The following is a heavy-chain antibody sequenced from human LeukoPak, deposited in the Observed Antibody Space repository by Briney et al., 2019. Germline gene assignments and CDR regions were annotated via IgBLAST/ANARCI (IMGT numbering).Heavy chain of an antibody. J-gene: IGHJ4*02. Sequence: SETLSLTCTVSGGSISSGGYYWSWLRQHPGKGLEWIGYIYYSGSTYYNPSLKSRVTISVDTSKNQFSLKLSSVTAADTAVYYCARASWDCSGGSCWSDFDYWGQGTLVTVSS. CDR1: GGSISSGGYY. D-gene: IGHD2-15*01. CDR3: ARASWDCSGGSCWSDFDY. CDR2: IYYSGST. V-gene: IGHV4-31*03.